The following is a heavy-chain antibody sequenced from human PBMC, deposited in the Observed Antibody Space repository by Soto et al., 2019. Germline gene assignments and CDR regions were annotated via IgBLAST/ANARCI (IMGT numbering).Heavy chain of an antibody. V-gene: IGHV4-39*01. D-gene: IGHD3-9*01. J-gene: IGHJ4*02. Sequence: SETLSLTCTVSGDSISNNNFYWGWIRQPPGKGLEWIGSIYYSGSTYYNPSLKSRVTISVDTSKSQFPLKLNSVTAADSAVYFCARLEGLATISYYFDFWGPGALVTVSS. CDR3: ARLEGLATISYYFDF. CDR2: IYYSGST. CDR1: GDSISNNNFY.